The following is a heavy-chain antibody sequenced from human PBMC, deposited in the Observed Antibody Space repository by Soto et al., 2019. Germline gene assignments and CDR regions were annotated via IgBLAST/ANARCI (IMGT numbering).Heavy chain of an antibody. CDR1: GYTFTGYY. Sequence: VKVSCKASGYTFTGYYMHWVRQAPGQGLEWMGWINPNSGGTNYAQKFQGWVTMTRDTSISTAYMELSRLRSDDTAVYYCARAGPSSSWSLYYYYGMDVWGQGTTVTVSS. V-gene: IGHV1-2*04. D-gene: IGHD6-13*01. CDR3: ARAGPSSSWSLYYYYGMDV. J-gene: IGHJ6*02. CDR2: INPNSGGT.